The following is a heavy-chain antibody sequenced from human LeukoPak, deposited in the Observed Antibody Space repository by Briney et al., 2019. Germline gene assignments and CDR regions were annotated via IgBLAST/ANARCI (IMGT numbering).Heavy chain of an antibody. CDR2: ISYDGSNK. CDR3: ARGYCSGGSCAFDY. CDR1: GFTFSSYA. Sequence: PGGSLRLSCAASGFTFSSYAMHWVRQAPGKGLEWVAVISYDGSNKYYADSVKGRFTISRDNSKNTLYLQMNSLRAEDTAVYYCARGYCSGGSCAFDYWGQGTLVTVSS. J-gene: IGHJ4*02. D-gene: IGHD2-15*01. V-gene: IGHV3-30*04.